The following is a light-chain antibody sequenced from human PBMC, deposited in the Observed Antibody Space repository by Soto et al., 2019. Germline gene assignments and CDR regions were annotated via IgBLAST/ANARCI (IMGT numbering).Light chain of an antibody. J-gene: IGKJ1*01. Sequence: DIQMTQSPSTLSASVGGRVTITCRASQTISSWLAWYQQKPGKAPNRLIYDASTLERGVPSRFSGTGSGTEFTLTISSLQPDDFATYYCQQSNSYWTFGQGTKVDI. CDR1: QTISSW. CDR2: DAS. CDR3: QQSNSYWT. V-gene: IGKV1-5*01.